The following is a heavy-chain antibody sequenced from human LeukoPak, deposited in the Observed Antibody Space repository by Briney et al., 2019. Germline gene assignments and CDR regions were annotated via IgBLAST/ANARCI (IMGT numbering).Heavy chain of an antibody. Sequence: PSETLSLTCTVSGGSISSGSYYWSWIRQPAGKGLEWIVRIYTSGSTNYNPSLKSRVTISVDTSKNQFSLKLSSVTAADTAVYYCARVSLVRGAPDYYFDYWGQGTLVTVSS. CDR1: GGSISSGSYY. CDR3: ARVSLVRGAPDYYFDY. J-gene: IGHJ4*02. D-gene: IGHD3-10*01. CDR2: IYTSGST. V-gene: IGHV4-61*02.